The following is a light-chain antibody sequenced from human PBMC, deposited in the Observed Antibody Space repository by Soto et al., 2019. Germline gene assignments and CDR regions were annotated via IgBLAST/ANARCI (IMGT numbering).Light chain of an antibody. CDR1: ESISRW. CDR2: KAS. CDR3: QQTKNYSPYT. J-gene: IGKJ2*01. V-gene: IGKV1-5*03. Sequence: DIQMTQSPSTLSASVGDRVTITCRSSESISRWLAWYQQKPGEAPKLLIYKASTLQSGVPSRFSGSGSGTDFTLTISSLQPDDFATYYCQQTKNYSPYTFVQGTRLEIK.